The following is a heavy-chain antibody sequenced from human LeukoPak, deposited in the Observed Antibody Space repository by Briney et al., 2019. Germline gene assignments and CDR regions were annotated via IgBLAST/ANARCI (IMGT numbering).Heavy chain of an antibody. CDR2: ISSNGGST. CDR1: GFTVSSYA. J-gene: IGHJ4*02. CDR3: ARAEYSSGWFKFDY. D-gene: IGHD6-19*01. Sequence: GGSLRLSCAASGFTVSSYAMHWGRQAPGKGLEYVSAISSNGGSTYYANSVKGRFTISRDNSKNTLYLQMGSLRAEDMAVYYCARAEYSSGWFKFDYWGQGTLVTVSS. V-gene: IGHV3-64*01.